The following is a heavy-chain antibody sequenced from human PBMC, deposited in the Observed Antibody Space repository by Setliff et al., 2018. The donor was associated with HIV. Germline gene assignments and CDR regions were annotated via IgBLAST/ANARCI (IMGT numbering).Heavy chain of an antibody. CDR1: GGSFSSGNYY. J-gene: IGHJ5*02. CDR2: MSYSGTT. CDR3: VRQSSNTWSWFDP. Sequence: PSETLSLTCTVSGGSFSSGNYYWAWIRQPPGEGLEWIGGMSYSGTTYYNPSLKSRVTMSVDTSKNQFSLNLIFVTAADTAVYYCVRQSSNTWSWFDPWGQGTLVTVS. D-gene: IGHD6-13*01. V-gene: IGHV4-39*01.